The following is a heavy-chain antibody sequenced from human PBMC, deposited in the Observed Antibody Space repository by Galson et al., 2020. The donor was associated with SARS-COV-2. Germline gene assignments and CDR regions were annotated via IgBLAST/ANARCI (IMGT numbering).Heavy chain of an antibody. CDR2: INHSGST. Sequence: SQASETLSLTRAVYGGSFSGYYWSWIRQPPGKGLEWIGEINHSGSTNYNPSLKSRVTISVDTSKNQFSLKLSSVTAADTAVYYCARAPWTYWYFDLWGRGTLVTVSS. V-gene: IGHV4-34*01. CDR1: GGSFSGYY. J-gene: IGHJ2*01. CDR3: ARAPWTYWYFDL. D-gene: IGHD3-3*01.